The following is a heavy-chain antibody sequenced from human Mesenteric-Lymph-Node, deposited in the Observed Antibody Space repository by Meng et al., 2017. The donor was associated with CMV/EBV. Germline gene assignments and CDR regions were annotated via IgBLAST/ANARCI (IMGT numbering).Heavy chain of an antibody. J-gene: IGHJ6*02. CDR1: GFTFSNSD. Sequence: GESLKISCAASGFTFSNSDMNWVRQAPGKGLEWVSGVSWNGSRTHYADSVKGRFIISRDNSKNTVSMEMNGLKTEDTAVYYCAKDDCDITNCWQFYALDVWGQGTTVTVSS. CDR2: VSWNGSRT. D-gene: IGHD2-2*01. CDR3: AKDDCDITNCWQFYALDV. V-gene: IGHV3-19*01.